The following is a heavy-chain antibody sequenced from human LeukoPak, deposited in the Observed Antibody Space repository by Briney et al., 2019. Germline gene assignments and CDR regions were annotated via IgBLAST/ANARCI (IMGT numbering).Heavy chain of an antibody. V-gene: IGHV1-2*02. CDR1: GYTFTGYY. CDR2: INPNSGGT. Sequence: VASVTVSCKASGYTFTGYYMHWVRQAPGQGLEWMGWINPNSGGTNYAQKFQGRVTMTRDTSISTAYMELSRLRSDDTAVYYCARDEKPYCSSTSCYTFVYWGQGTLVTVSS. D-gene: IGHD2-2*02. CDR3: ARDEKPYCSSTSCYTFVY. J-gene: IGHJ4*02.